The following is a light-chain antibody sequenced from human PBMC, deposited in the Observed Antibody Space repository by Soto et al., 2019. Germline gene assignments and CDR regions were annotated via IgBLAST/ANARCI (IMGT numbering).Light chain of an antibody. CDR3: QSYDSINPVV. CDR2: EDS. CDR1: SGSIARNY. J-gene: IGLJ2*01. Sequence: NFMLPQPHSVSKAPGKTVTISCTRSSGSIARNYVQWYQQRPGSAPTTLIYEDSERPSVVPDRFSGSIDSSSNSASLTIAGLNTEDEADYYCQSYDSINPVVFGGGTKLTDL. V-gene: IGLV6-57*04.